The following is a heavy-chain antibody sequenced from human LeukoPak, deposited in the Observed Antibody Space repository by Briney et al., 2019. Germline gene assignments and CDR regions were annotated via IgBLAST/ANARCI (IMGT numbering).Heavy chain of an antibody. J-gene: IGHJ6*03. CDR3: ARGGRQGLVRRKGYYYYYMDV. CDR2: MNPNSGNT. D-gene: IGHD6-19*01. Sequence: ASVKVSCKASVYTFTSYDINWVRQATGQGLEWMGWMNPNSGNTGYAQKFQGRVTMTRNTSISTAYMELSSLRSEDTAVYYCARGGRQGLVRRKGYYYYYMDVWGKGTTVTVSS. CDR1: VYTFTSYD. V-gene: IGHV1-8*01.